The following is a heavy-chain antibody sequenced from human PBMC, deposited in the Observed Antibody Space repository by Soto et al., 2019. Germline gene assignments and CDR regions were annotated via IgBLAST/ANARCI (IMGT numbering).Heavy chain of an antibody. CDR1: GGTFSSYA. J-gene: IGHJ5*02. D-gene: IGHD3-3*01. Sequence: SVKVSCKASGGTFSSYAISWVRQAPGQGLEWMGGIIPIFGTANYAQKFQGRVTITADKSTSTAYMELSSLRSEDTAVYYCASRTYYDFWSGYYEYNWFDPWGQGTLVTVYS. CDR2: IIPIFGTA. V-gene: IGHV1-69*06. CDR3: ASRTYYDFWSGYYEYNWFDP.